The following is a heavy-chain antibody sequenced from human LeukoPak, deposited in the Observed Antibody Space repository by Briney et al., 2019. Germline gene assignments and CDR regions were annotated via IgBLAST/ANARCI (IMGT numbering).Heavy chain of an antibody. D-gene: IGHD3-3*01. CDR3: ARLLYYDFWSGYSTQSYMDV. CDR1: GYSFTSYW. V-gene: IGHV5-51*03. CDR2: IYPGDSDT. Sequence: GESLKISCKGSGYSFTSYWIGWVRQMPGKGLEWMGIIYPGDSDTRYSPSFQGQVTISADKSISTAYLQWGSLKASDTAMYYCARLLYYDFWSGYSTQSYMDVWGKGTTVTVSS. J-gene: IGHJ6*03.